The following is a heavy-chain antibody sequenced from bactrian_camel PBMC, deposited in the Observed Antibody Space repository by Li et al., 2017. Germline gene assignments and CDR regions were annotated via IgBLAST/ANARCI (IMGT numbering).Heavy chain of an antibody. CDR3: AANYDRGTIATIWWDREYEYDY. J-gene: IGHJ4*01. D-gene: IGHD4*01. CDR1: GLTFSSYY. Sequence: HVQLVESGGGLVQPGGSLRLSCAASGLTFSSYYMSWVRQAPGKGLEWVSSIASDGSNAAYADSVKGRFTISQDSAKNILYLQMHSLKPEDTAMYYCAANYDRGTIATIWWDREYEYDYWGQGTQVTVS. V-gene: IGHV3-2*01. CDR2: IASDGSNA.